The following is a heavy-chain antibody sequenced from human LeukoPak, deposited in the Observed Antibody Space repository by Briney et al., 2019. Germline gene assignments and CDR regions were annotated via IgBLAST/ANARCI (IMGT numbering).Heavy chain of an antibody. D-gene: IGHD3-22*01. CDR2: IYYSGST. J-gene: IGHJ4*02. CDR3: ARRRPGSSGYYVFDY. Sequence: SETLSLTCSVSGGPFSTYYRSWIRQPPGKGLEWIGYIYYSGSTNYNPSLKSRVTISVDTSKNQFSLKLSSVTAADTAVYYCARRRPGSSGYYVFDYWGQGTLVTVSS. V-gene: IGHV4-59*01. CDR1: GGPFSTYY.